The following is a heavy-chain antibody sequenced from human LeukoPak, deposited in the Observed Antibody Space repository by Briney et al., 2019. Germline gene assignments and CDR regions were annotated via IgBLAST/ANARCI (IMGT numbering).Heavy chain of an antibody. CDR2: INHSGST. CDR1: GGSFSGYY. D-gene: IGHD3-10*01. V-gene: IGHV4-34*01. CDR3: ARSHYYGSGSYYFSYYGMDV. Sequence: SETLSLTCAVYGGSFSGYYWSWIRQPPGKGLEWIGEINHSGSTNYNPSLKSRVTISVDTSKNQFSLKLSSVTAADTAVYCCARSHYYGSGSYYFSYYGMDVWGQGTTVTVSS. J-gene: IGHJ6*02.